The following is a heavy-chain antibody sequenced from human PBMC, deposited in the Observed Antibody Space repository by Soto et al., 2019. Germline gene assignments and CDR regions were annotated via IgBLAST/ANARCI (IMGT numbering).Heavy chain of an antibody. CDR2: ISAYNGNT. CDR3: ARVWVLCCSSTSCPSRGMDV. J-gene: IGHJ6*02. D-gene: IGHD2-2*01. V-gene: IGHV1-18*04. Sequence: QVQLVQSGAEVKKPGASVKVSCKASGYTFTSYGISWVRQAPGQGLEGRGWISAYNGNTNYAQQLQGRVTMTTDTSAGTAHMELRSLRSDDTAVYYCARVWVLCCSSTSCPSRGMDVWGQGNTVTVSS. CDR1: GYTFTSYG.